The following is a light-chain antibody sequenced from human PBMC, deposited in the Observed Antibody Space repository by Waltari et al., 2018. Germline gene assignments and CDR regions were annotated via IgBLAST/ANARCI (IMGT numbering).Light chain of an antibody. J-gene: IGKJ3*01. V-gene: IGKV1-17*03. Sequence: DIQMTQSPSAMSTSVGDRVTITCRGSQALTNYLAWFQQKPGKAPTRLIYGASTLQSGVPSRFSGSRSGTEFTLTISSLQPEDFATYYCLQYKSYPFTFGPGTKVDMK. CDR1: QALTNY. CDR2: GAS. CDR3: LQYKSYPFT.